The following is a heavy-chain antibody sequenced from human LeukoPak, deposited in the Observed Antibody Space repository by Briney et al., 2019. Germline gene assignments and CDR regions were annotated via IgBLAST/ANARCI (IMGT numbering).Heavy chain of an antibody. CDR2: ISSSSSYI. Sequence: PGGSLRLSCAASGFTFSSYSMNWVRQAPGKGLEWVSSISSSSSYIYYADSVKGRFTISRDNAKNSLYLQMNSLRAEDTAVYYCAKKRFLEWSSDYWGQGTLVTVSS. V-gene: IGHV3-21*04. CDR3: AKKRFLEWSSDY. J-gene: IGHJ4*02. D-gene: IGHD3-3*01. CDR1: GFTFSSYS.